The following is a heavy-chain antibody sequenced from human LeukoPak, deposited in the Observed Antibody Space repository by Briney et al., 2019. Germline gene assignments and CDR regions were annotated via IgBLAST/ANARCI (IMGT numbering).Heavy chain of an antibody. J-gene: IGHJ4*02. CDR2: ISSTSGDV. CDR3: AQKGGTDH. CDR1: GFSFSRFE. D-gene: IGHD2-15*01. Sequence: GGSLRLSCVASGFSFSRFEMNWVRQAPGKGLEWISHISSTSGDVYYADSVKGRFTISRGNAKNSLYLQMSSLRVEDTAIYYCAQKGGTDHWGQGTLVTVSS. V-gene: IGHV3-48*01.